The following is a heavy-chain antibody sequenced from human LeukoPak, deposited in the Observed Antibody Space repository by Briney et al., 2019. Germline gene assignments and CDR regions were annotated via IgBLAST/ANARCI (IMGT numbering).Heavy chain of an antibody. Sequence: GGSLRLSCAGSGFTFSSYSMKWVRQAPGKGLEWVSYISSSSGNIYYADSVKGRFTISRDNAKNSLFLQMNSLRAEDTAVYYCARAYTGNYYPDYWGQGTLVTVSS. D-gene: IGHD1-26*01. V-gene: IGHV3-48*01. CDR3: ARAYTGNYYPDY. CDR1: GFTFSSYS. J-gene: IGHJ4*02. CDR2: ISSSSGNI.